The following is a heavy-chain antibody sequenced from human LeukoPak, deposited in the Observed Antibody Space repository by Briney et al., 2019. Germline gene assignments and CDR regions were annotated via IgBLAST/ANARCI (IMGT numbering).Heavy chain of an antibody. V-gene: IGHV4-59*01. CDR3: VRGPYGSGISNWFDP. Sequence: SETLSLTCTVSDGAIAGYSWSWIRQPPGKGLEWIGYIYYSGDTNYNPPLQSRVTVSVDTSKNQFSLKLTSVTAADTAVYYCVRGPYGSGISNWFDPWGQGTLVIVSS. CDR1: DGAIAGYS. J-gene: IGHJ5*02. D-gene: IGHD3-10*01. CDR2: IYYSGDT.